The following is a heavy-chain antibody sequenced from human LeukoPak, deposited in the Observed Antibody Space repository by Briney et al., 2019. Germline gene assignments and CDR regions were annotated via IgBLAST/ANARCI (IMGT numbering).Heavy chain of an antibody. V-gene: IGHV4-59*01. Sequence: PSETLSLTCTVSGVSISSYYWSWIRQPPGKGLEWIGYIYYSGSTNYNPSLKSRVTISVDTSKNQFSLKLSSVTAADTAVYYCARELVDAFDIWGQGTMVTVSS. D-gene: IGHD2-21*01. CDR2: IYYSGST. J-gene: IGHJ3*02. CDR3: ARELVDAFDI. CDR1: GVSISSYY.